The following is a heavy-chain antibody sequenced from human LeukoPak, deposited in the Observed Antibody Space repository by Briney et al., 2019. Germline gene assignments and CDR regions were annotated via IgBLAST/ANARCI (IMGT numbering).Heavy chain of an antibody. CDR3: ARGFAYDFWSGYYSGRPSWHFDY. CDR2: INAGNGNT. D-gene: IGHD3-3*01. Sequence: ASVKVSCKASGYTFTSYAMHWVRQAPGQRLEWMGWINAGNGNTKYSQKFQGRVTITRDTSASTAYMELSGLRSEDTAVYFCARGFAYDFWSGYYSGRPSWHFDYWGQGTLVTVSS. J-gene: IGHJ4*02. V-gene: IGHV1-3*01. CDR1: GYTFTSYA.